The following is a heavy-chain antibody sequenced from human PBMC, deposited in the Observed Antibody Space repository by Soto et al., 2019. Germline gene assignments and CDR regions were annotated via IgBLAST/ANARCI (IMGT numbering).Heavy chain of an antibody. CDR2: ISPYNGDT. Sequence: QVQLVQSGAEEKKPGASVKVFCKASGYTFTSYGFSWVRQAPGQGHEWMGWISPYNGDTAYAQNLQGRVTMTTDTSTSTAYMELRSLRSDDTAVYYCARDQRVSLTAIRAFDLWGRGTLVTVSS. CDR1: GYTFTSYG. V-gene: IGHV1-18*01. J-gene: IGHJ2*01. CDR3: ARDQRVSLTAIRAFDL. D-gene: IGHD2-21*02.